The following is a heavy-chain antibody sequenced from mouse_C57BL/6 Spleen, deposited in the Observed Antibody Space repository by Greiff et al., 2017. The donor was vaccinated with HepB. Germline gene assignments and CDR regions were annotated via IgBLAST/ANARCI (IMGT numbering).Heavy chain of an antibody. D-gene: IGHD1-1*01. J-gene: IGHJ3*01. Sequence: VQLQQSGPELVKPGASVKISCKASGYAFSSSWMNWVKQRPGKGLEWIGRIYPGDGDTNYNGKFKGKATLTADKSSSTAYMQLSSLTSEDSAVYFCARGDYGTSLAYWGQGTLVTVSA. CDR3: ARGDYGTSLAY. V-gene: IGHV1-82*01. CDR1: GYAFSSSW. CDR2: IYPGDGDT.